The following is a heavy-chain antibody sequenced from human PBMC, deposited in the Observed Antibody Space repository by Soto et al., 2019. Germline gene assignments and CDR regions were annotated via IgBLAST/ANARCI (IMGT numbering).Heavy chain of an antibody. J-gene: IGHJ5*02. V-gene: IGHV4-59*01. Sequence: SETLSLTCTVSGGSISSYYWSWIRQPPGKGLEWIGYIYYSGSTNYNPSLKSRVTISVDTSKNQFSLKLSSVTAADTAVYYCAREYYYGSGSYYPQRGWFDPWGQGTLVTVSS. CDR3: AREYYYGSGSYYPQRGWFDP. CDR1: GGSISSYY. D-gene: IGHD3-10*01. CDR2: IYYSGST.